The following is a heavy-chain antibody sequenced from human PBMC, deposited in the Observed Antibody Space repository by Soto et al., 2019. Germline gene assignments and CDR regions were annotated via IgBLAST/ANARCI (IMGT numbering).Heavy chain of an antibody. V-gene: IGHV1-8*01. D-gene: IGHD5-18*01. Sequence: ASVKVSCKASGYTFTSYDINWVRQATGQGLEWMGWMNPNSGNTGYAQKFQGRVTMSRNTSISTAYMELSSLRSEDTAVYYCASEGGYSYGFDYWGQGTLVTVSS. CDR1: GYTFTSYD. J-gene: IGHJ4*02. CDR3: ASEGGYSYGFDY. CDR2: MNPNSGNT.